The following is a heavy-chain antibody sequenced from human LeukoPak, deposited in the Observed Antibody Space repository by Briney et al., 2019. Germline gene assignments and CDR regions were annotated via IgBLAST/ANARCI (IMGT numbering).Heavy chain of an antibody. CDR2: IYHSGST. J-gene: IGHJ6*03. V-gene: IGHV4-38-2*02. CDR3: ARDIVEEAYYYYYMDV. D-gene: IGHD2-15*01. CDR1: GYSISSGYY. Sequence: SETLSLTCTVSGYSISSGYYWGWIRQPPGKGLEWIGSIYHSGSTYYNPSLKSRVTISVDTSKNRFSLKLSSVTAADTAVYYCARDIVEEAYYYYYMDVWGKGTTVTVSS.